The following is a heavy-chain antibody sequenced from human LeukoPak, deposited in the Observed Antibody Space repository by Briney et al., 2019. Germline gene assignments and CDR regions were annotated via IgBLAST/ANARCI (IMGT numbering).Heavy chain of an antibody. CDR2: ISNDGSNR. CDR1: GFTFSSYA. Sequence: GGSLRLSCAASGFTFSSYAVHWVRQAPGKVLEWVAFISNDGSNRYYADSVKGRFTISRDNSKNTLYLQMNSLRAEDTAVYYCARTGVPAAIVRWFDPWGQGTLVTVSS. J-gene: IGHJ5*02. V-gene: IGHV3-30*04. D-gene: IGHD2-2*02. CDR3: ARTGVPAAIVRWFDP.